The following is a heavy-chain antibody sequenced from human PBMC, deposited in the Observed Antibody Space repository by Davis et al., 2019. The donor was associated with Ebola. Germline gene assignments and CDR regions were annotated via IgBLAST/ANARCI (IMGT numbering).Heavy chain of an antibody. CDR1: GFTFSSYA. D-gene: IGHD3-10*01. CDR2: IKQDGSEK. CDR3: ARARRYGSGSPRIVQYFDY. Sequence: PGGSLRLSCAASGFTFSSYAMSWVRQAPGKGLEWVANIKQDGSEKYYVDSVKGRFTISRDNAKNSLYLQMNSLRAEDTAVYYCARARRYGSGSPRIVQYFDYWGQGTLVTVSS. J-gene: IGHJ4*02. V-gene: IGHV3-7*01.